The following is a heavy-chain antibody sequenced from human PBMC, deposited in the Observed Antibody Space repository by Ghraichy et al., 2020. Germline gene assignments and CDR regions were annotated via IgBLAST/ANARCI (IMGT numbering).Heavy chain of an antibody. CDR1: GFTFSSYA. CDR3: ARSWFDHQEGADH. V-gene: IGHV3-30-3*01. CDR2: ISYDGSNK. J-gene: IGHJ4*02. Sequence: GGSLRLSCAASGFTFSSYAFHWVRQAPGKGLEWVAVISYDGSNKYYVDSVEGRFTLSRDNSKNTLYLQMNNLRDADTAVYYCARSWFDHQEGADHWGQGTLGTXXS. D-gene: IGHD3-10*01.